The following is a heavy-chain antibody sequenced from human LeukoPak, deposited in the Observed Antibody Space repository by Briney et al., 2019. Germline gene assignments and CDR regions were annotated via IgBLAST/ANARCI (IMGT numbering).Heavy chain of an antibody. CDR2: IYYSGST. CDR1: GGSISSSSYY. Sequence: PSETLSLTCTVSGGSISSSSYYWGWIRQPPGKGLEWIGSIYYSGSTYYNPSLKSRVTISVDTSKNQFSLKLSSVTAADTAVYYCARPEYSSSWYWDYWGQGTLVTVSS. CDR3: ARPEYSSSWYWDY. J-gene: IGHJ4*02. V-gene: IGHV4-39*01. D-gene: IGHD6-13*01.